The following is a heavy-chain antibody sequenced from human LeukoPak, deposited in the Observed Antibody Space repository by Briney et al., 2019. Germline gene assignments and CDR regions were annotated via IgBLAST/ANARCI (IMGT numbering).Heavy chain of an antibody. CDR1: GYTFTSYG. D-gene: IGHD2-2*01. Sequence: GASVKVSCKASGYTFTSYGISWVRQAPGQGLEWMGWISAYNGNTNYAQKLQGRVTMTTDTSTSTAYMELRSLRSDDTAVYYSARGVFDIVVVPAASPFDYWGQGTLVTVSS. J-gene: IGHJ4*02. CDR2: ISAYNGNT. CDR3: ARGVFDIVVVPAASPFDY. V-gene: IGHV1-18*01.